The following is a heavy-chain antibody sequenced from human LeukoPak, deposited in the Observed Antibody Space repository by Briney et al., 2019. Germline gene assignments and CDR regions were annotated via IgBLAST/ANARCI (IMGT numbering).Heavy chain of an antibody. D-gene: IGHD1-26*01. CDR3: AKDVIVGATTFLFDY. V-gene: IGHV3-23*01. Sequence: GGSLRPSCAASGFNFSNHAMSWVRQTAGKGLEWVSAISGGGDITYYADSVKGRFTISRDNSKNTLYLQMNSLRAEDTAVYYCAKDVIVGATTFLFDYWGQGTLVAVSS. CDR2: ISGGGDIT. CDR1: GFNFSNHA. J-gene: IGHJ4*02.